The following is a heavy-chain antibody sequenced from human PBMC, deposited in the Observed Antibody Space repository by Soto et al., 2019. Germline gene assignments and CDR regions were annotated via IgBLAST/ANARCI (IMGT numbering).Heavy chain of an antibody. CDR1: GGSISTEGYY. CDR3: ARGVAY. CDR2: ISYSGNT. V-gene: IGHV4-31*03. Sequence: QVQLQESGPGLVKPSQTLSLTCSVSGGSISTEGYYWSWIRQHPGKGLEWIGYISYSGNTYYNPSLKSRVFISVDTSKNQFSLEPNLLTAADTAVYYCARGVAYWGQGTLVTVSS. J-gene: IGHJ4*02.